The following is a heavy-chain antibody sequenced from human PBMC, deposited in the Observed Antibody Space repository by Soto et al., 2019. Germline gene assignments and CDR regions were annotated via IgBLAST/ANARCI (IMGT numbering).Heavy chain of an antibody. CDR1: GGSISSYY. J-gene: IGHJ6*02. CDR3: ARAPTGSYSSFYYYGMDV. D-gene: IGHD1-26*01. CDR2: IYTSGST. Sequence: SETLSLTCTVSGGSISSYYWSWIRQPAGKGLEWIGRIYTSGSTNYNPPLKSRVTMSVDTSKNQFSLKLSSVTAADTAVYYCARAPTGSYSSFYYYGMDVWGQGTTVTVSS. V-gene: IGHV4-4*07.